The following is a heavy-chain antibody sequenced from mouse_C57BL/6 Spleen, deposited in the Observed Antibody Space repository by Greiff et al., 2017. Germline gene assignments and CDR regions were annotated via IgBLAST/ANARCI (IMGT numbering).Heavy chain of an antibody. CDR1: GYTFPSYW. Sequence: QVQLQQPGAELVKPGASVKLSCKASGYTFPSYWLHWVKQRPGQGLEWIGMIHPNSGSTNYNEKFKSKATLTVDKSSSTAYMQLSSLTSEDSAVYYCARNYYDYDGYAMDYWGQGTSVTVSS. CDR3: ARNYYDYDGYAMDY. V-gene: IGHV1-64*01. J-gene: IGHJ4*01. CDR2: IHPNSGST. D-gene: IGHD2-4*01.